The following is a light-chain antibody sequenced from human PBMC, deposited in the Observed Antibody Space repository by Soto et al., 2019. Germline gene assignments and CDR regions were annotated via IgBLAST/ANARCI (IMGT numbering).Light chain of an antibody. CDR3: MQSIQLPIN. Sequence: DIVITQSPDSLSVSVGERATINCKSSQILLYSSNNQNYLAWYLQKPGQPPQLLIYEVSNRFSGVPDRFSGSGSGTDFTLKISRVEAEDVGVYYCMQSIQLPINFGQGTRLEIK. CDR1: QILLYSSNNQNY. CDR2: EVS. V-gene: IGKV2D-29*01. J-gene: IGKJ5*01.